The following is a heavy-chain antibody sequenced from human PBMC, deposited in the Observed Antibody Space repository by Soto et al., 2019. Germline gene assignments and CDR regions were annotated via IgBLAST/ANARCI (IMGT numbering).Heavy chain of an antibody. J-gene: IGHJ6*02. V-gene: IGHV4-59*01. CDR1: GGSISSYY. Sequence: SETLSLTCTVSGGSISSYYWSWIRQPPGKGLEWIGYIYYSGSTNYNPSLKGRVTISVDTSENQFSLKLSSVTAADTAVYYCARDRGIAAAGPESYYYYYGMDVWGQGTTVTVSS. CDR2: IYYSGST. CDR3: ARDRGIAAAGPESYYYYYGMDV. D-gene: IGHD6-13*01.